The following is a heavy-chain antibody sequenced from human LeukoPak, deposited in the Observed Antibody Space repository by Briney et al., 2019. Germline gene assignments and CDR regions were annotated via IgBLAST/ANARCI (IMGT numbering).Heavy chain of an antibody. J-gene: IGHJ4*02. CDR2: IYSSGST. CDR1: GGSISSYY. V-gene: IGHV4-59*01. CDR3: ARFAFLGGPCLEYFGH. Sequence: SETLSLTCTVSGGSISSYYWSWIRQPPGKGLEWIGYIYSSGSTNYNPSLKSRITISVDTSKNQFSLKLSSVTAADTAVYYCARFAFLGGPCLEYFGHWGQGSLVTGSS. D-gene: IGHD3-3*02.